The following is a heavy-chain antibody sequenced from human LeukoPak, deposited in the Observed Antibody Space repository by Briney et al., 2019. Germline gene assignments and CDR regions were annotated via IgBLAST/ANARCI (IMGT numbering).Heavy chain of an antibody. D-gene: IGHD6-19*01. Sequence: GGSLRLSCAVSGFIFSSYTMNWVRQAPGRGLEWVSSITSGSNYIYYADSVKGRFTISRDNAKNSLYLQMNSLRAEDTAVYYCAGDAYSSSSFDYWGQGTLVTVSS. V-gene: IGHV3-21*01. CDR3: AGDAYSSSSFDY. CDR2: ITSGSNYI. J-gene: IGHJ4*02. CDR1: GFIFSSYT.